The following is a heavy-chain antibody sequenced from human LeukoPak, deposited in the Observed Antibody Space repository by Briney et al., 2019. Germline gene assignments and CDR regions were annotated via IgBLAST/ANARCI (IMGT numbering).Heavy chain of an antibody. D-gene: IGHD3-22*01. Sequence: GGSLRLSCAASGFTFSSYSMNWVRQAPGKGLEWVSSISSSSSYIYYADSVKGRFTISRDNAKNSLYLEMNSLRAEDTAVYYCAGVRYDSSGYSTLFDIWGQGTMVTVSS. CDR1: GFTFSSYS. J-gene: IGHJ3*02. V-gene: IGHV3-21*01. CDR2: ISSSSSYI. CDR3: AGVRYDSSGYSTLFDI.